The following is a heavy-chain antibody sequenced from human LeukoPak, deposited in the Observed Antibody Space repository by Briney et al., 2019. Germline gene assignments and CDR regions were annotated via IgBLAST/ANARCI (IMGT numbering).Heavy chain of an antibody. CDR2: INHSGST. CDR1: GGSFSGYY. V-gene: IGHV4-34*01. Sequence: PSETLSLTCAVYGGSFSGYYWSWIRQPPGKGLEWIGEINHSGSTNYNPSLKSRVTISVDTSKNQFSLKLSSVTAADTAVYYCARLYSGYDWGQGTLVTVSS. J-gene: IGHJ4*02. D-gene: IGHD5-12*01. CDR3: ARLYSGYD.